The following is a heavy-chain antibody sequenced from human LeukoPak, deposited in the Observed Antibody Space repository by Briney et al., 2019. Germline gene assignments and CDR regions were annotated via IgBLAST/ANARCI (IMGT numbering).Heavy chain of an antibody. CDR3: TRQWHTPSDY. CDR1: GFIFNNYW. J-gene: IGHJ4*02. CDR2: INGDGSST. V-gene: IGHV3-74*01. Sequence: PGGSLRLSCAASGFIFNNYWMHWVRQTPGEGPLWLSRINGDGSSTSYAYSVQGRFIISRDNAKNTLYLQMNSLGAEDTAVYYCTRQWHTPSDYWGQGTLVTVSS. D-gene: IGHD6-19*01.